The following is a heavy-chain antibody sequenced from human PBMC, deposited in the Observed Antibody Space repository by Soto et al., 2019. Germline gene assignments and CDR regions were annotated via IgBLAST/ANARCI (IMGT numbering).Heavy chain of an antibody. V-gene: IGHV3-74*01. Sequence: GGSLRLSCVVCEFTFSSSWMHWVSQRPGNGLVWVSRMNSAGSIINYAYTVKGRFTTSRDNAKNMLYLQMNSLRSEATALYYCLTGWSEYWRRGTLVTV. CDR3: LTGWSEY. J-gene: IGHJ4*02. D-gene: IGHD2-15*01. CDR2: MNSAGSII. CDR1: EFTFSSSW.